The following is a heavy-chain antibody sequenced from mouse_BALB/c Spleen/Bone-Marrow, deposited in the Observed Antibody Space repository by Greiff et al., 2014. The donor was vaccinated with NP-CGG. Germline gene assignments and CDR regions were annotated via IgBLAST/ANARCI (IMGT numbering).Heavy chain of an antibody. J-gene: IGHJ1*01. D-gene: IGHD1-1*01. CDR1: GYTFTDYY. CDR3: TRGFYGSSYWYFDV. Sequence: QVQLKESGAELARPGASVKLSCKSSGYTFTDYYINWVKQRTGQGLEWIGEIYPGSNITYYNEKFKGKATLTADKSSSTAYMHLSSLTSEDSAVYFCTRGFYGSSYWYFDVWGAGTTVTVSS. V-gene: IGHV1-77*01. CDR2: IYPGSNIT.